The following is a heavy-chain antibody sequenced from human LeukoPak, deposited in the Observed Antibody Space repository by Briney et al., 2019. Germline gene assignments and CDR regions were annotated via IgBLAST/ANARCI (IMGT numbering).Heavy chain of an antibody. J-gene: IGHJ4*02. CDR2: IYPGDSDT. D-gene: IGHD1-14*01. CDR3: ARHVPDPVQGYYFDY. CDR1: GYSFTSYW. Sequence: GESLKISCKGSGYSFTSYWIGWVRQMPGKGLEWMGIIYPGDSDTRYSPSFQGQVTISADKSISTAYLQWSSLKASDTAMYYCARHVPDPVQGYYFDYWGQGTLVTVSS. V-gene: IGHV5-51*01.